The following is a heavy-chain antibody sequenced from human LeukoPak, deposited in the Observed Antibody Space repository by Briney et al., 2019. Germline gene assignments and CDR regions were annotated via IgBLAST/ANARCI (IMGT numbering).Heavy chain of an antibody. CDR1: GFTFNSYD. Sequence: PGGSLRLSCAASGFTFNSYDMHWVRQATGKGLEWVSAIGTAGDTYYPGSVKGRFTISRENAKNSLYLQMNSLRAGDTAVYYCARGVRDGYNQKPYYYGMDVWGQGTTVTVSS. CDR2: IGTAGDT. CDR3: ARGVRDGYNQKPYYYGMDV. V-gene: IGHV3-13*01. D-gene: IGHD5-12*01. J-gene: IGHJ6*02.